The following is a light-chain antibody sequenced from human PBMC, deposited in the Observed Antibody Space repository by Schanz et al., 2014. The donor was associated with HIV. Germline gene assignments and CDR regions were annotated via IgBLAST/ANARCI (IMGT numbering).Light chain of an antibody. J-gene: IGLJ1*01. V-gene: IGLV2-8*01. CDR2: EVS. CDR1: SSDVGDYNY. CDR3: TSLTAAATYV. Sequence: QSALTQPPSASGSPGQSVTISCTGTSSDVGDYNYVSWYQQHPGKAPKIMIFEVSKRPSGVPDRFSGSKSGNTASLTVSGLQAEDEADYYCTSLTAAATYVFGAGTKLTVL.